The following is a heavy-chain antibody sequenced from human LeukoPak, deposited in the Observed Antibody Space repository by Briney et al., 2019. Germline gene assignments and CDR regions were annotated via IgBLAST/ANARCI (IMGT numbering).Heavy chain of an antibody. D-gene: IGHD2-2*01. Sequence: GGSLRLSCAASGFTFSAYWMHWVRQAPGKGLVWVSRISTDGSSTAYADSVKGRFTISRDNAKNALYLQMNSLRAEDTAVYYCATVVPGAPNLLGYWGQGALVTVSS. CDR3: ATVVPGAPNLLGY. CDR1: GFTFSAYW. V-gene: IGHV3-74*01. CDR2: ISTDGSST. J-gene: IGHJ4*02.